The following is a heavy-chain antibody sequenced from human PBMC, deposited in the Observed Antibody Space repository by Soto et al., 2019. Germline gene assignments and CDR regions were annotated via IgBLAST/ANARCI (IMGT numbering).Heavy chain of an antibody. Sequence: QLQLLQSGAEVKTPGASVTVSCKATGYTFINYDICWVRQADGQGLEWMGWMNPNSGNTGYAQKFQGRVCMTRDTSIGTASLELSRLTSEDAGVYYSARRRGYSISPDTWYFDLWGRRSLLTVSS. V-gene: IGHV1-8*01. J-gene: IGHJ2*01. CDR3: ARRRGYSISPDTWYFDL. D-gene: IGHD5-18*01. CDR1: GYTFINYD. CDR2: MNPNSGNT.